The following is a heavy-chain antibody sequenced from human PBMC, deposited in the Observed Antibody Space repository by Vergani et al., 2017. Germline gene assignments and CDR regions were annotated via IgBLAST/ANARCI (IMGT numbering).Heavy chain of an antibody. D-gene: IGHD2-2*01. CDR2: IYTSGST. V-gene: IGHV4-61*02. CDR1: GGSISSGSYY. CDR3: ARGDIVVVPAAIRDAFDI. Sequence: QVQLQESGPGLVKPSQTLSLTCTVSGGSISSGSYYWSWIRQPAGKGLEWIGRIYTSGSTNYNPSLKSRVTISVDTSKNQFSLKLSSVTAADTAVYYCARGDIVVVPAAIRDAFDIWGQGTMVTVSS. J-gene: IGHJ3*02.